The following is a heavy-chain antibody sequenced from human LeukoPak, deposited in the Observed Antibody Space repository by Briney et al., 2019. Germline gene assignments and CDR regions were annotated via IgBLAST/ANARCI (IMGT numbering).Heavy chain of an antibody. CDR3: AKGHYYGSGSLDY. D-gene: IGHD3-10*01. V-gene: IGHV3-23*01. J-gene: IGHJ4*02. Sequence: PGGSLRLSCAASGFTFSSYGMRWVRKAPGKGLEWVSVIGGRDGSTYYADSVKGRFTISRDNSKNTLYVQMNSLRAEDTAVYYCAKGHYYGSGSLDYWGQGTLVTVSS. CDR2: IGGRDGST. CDR1: GFTFSSYG.